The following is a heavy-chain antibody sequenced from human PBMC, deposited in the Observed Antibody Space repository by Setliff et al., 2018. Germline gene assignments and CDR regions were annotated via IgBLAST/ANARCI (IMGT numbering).Heavy chain of an antibody. D-gene: IGHD4-17*01. Sequence: PGGSLRLSCEASGFTLSSYTMTWVRQAPGEGLEWVSGISARTGLTYYADSVKGRFTMSRDNAKNSLYLQMNSLRAEDTALYYCARDPYGDYSPSDYWGQGTLVTVSS. CDR1: GFTLSSYT. J-gene: IGHJ4*02. CDR2: ISARTGLT. V-gene: IGHV3-21*04. CDR3: ARDPYGDYSPSDY.